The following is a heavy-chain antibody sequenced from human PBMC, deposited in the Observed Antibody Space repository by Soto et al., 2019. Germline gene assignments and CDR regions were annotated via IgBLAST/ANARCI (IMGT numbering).Heavy chain of an antibody. V-gene: IGHV4-39*01. Sequence: QLQLQESGPGLVKPSETLSLTCTVSGGSVSSTSYYWGWIRQPPGKGLEWNGSIYYSGSTYYNPSLTSRVTKSVDTSKNQFSLKLSSVTAADSAVYYCARIVGIRNSIGQRYYFDYWGQGTLVTVSS. J-gene: IGHJ4*02. CDR3: ARIVGIRNSIGQRYYFDY. D-gene: IGHD6-19*01. CDR1: GGSVSSTSYY. CDR2: IYYSGST.